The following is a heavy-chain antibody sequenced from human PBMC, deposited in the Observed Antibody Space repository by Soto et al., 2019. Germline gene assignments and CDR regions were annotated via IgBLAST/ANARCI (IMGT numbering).Heavy chain of an antibody. CDR2: INHSGST. J-gene: IGHJ6*03. CDR1: GGSFSGYY. V-gene: IGHV4-34*01. D-gene: IGHD3-3*01. CDR3: ARGVSNYDFWSGYSHYYYYMDV. Sequence: PSETLSLTCAVYGGSFSGYYWSWIRQPPGKGLEWIGEINHSGSTNYNPSLKSRVTISVDTSKSQFSLKLSSVTAADTAIYYCARGVSNYDFWSGYSHYYYYMDVWGKGTTVTGSS.